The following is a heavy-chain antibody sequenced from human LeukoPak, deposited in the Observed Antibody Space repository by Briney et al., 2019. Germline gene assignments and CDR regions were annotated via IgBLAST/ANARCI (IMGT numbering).Heavy chain of an antibody. CDR3: AGVRWIQLWSLAENDAFDI. V-gene: IGHV4-59*01. Sequence: PSETLSLTCTVSGGSISSYYWSWIRQPPGKGLEWMGYIYYSGSTNYNPSLKSRVTISVDTSNTEFPLKLSCVTAADTAVYYCAGVRWIQLWSLAENDAFDIWGQGKMVTVSS. CDR1: GGSISSYY. CDR2: IYYSGST. J-gene: IGHJ3*02. D-gene: IGHD5-18*01.